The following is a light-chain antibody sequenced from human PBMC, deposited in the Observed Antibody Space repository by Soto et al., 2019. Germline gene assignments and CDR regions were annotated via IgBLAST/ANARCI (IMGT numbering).Light chain of an antibody. J-gene: IGLJ1*01. CDR1: NSNIGAGYE. V-gene: IGLV1-40*01. CDR2: GND. Sequence: QLVLTQPPSVTGAPGQTVTISFTWKNSNIGAGYEVHWYHQLPGTAPKFLVSGNDNRPSGVPDRLSASKSGTSGSLAITGRQAEDEGQYYCQSYDRGLTAYVFGTWTK. CDR3: QSYDRGLTAYV.